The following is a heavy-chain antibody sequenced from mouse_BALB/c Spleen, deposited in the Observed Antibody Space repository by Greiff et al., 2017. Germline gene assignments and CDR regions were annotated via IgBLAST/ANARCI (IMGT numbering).Heavy chain of an antibody. CDR2: ISSGGST. V-gene: IGHV5-6-5*01. CDR3: ARESPPSYGSRGYFDY. Sequence: EVQLVESGGGLVKPGGSLKLSCAASGFTFSSYAMSWVRQTPEKRLEWVASISSGGSTYYPDSVKGRFTISRDNARNILYLQMSSLRSEDTAMYYCARESPPSYGSRGYFDYWGQGTTLTVSS. J-gene: IGHJ2*01. D-gene: IGHD1-1*01. CDR1: GFTFSSYA.